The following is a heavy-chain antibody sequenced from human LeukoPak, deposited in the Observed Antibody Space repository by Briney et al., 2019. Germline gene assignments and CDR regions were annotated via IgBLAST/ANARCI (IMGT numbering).Heavy chain of an antibody. V-gene: IGHV3-23*01. D-gene: IGHD3-10*01. CDR2: IGGDGST. CDR1: GFTFSNCG. Sequence: GGSLRLSCATSGFTFSNCGMSWVRQAPGKGLEWVSVIGGDGSTYYADSVKGRFTVSRDNSEYTLYLQMNSLRADDTAVYYCAKGPYGSGIYYGMDVWGQGTTVTVS. J-gene: IGHJ6*02. CDR3: AKGPYGSGIYYGMDV.